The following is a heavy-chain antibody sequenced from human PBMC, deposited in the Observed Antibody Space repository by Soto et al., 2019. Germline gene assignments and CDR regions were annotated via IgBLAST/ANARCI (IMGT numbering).Heavy chain of an antibody. CDR3: ARRGTVVTPEYYYYGMDV. J-gene: IGHJ6*02. Sequence: PGESLKISCKGSGHSFTTYWIGWVRQMPGKGLEWMGIIYPGDSDTRYSPSFQGQVTISADKSISTAYLQWSSLKASDTAMYYCARRGTVVTPEYYYYGMDVWGQGTTVTVSS. CDR1: GHSFTTYW. CDR2: IYPGDSDT. V-gene: IGHV5-51*01. D-gene: IGHD2-21*02.